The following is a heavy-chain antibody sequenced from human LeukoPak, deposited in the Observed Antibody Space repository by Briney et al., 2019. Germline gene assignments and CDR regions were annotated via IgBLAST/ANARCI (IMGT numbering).Heavy chain of an antibody. J-gene: IGHJ5*01. CDR1: GFTFSSYG. Sequence: GGSLRLSWAASGFTFSSYGMHWVRQAPGKGLEWVAFIRYDGSNKYYADSVKGRFIFSRDNSRNTAYLQMNRLRLEDTAVYYCARALDTSGYFSFFDPWGQGALVTVSS. CDR3: ARALDTSGYFSFFDP. V-gene: IGHV3-30*02. CDR2: IRYDGSNK. D-gene: IGHD3-22*01.